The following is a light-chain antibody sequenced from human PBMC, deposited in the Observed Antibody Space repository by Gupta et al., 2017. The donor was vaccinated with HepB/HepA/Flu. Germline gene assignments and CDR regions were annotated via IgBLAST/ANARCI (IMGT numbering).Light chain of an antibody. Sequence: EIVLTQSPATLSLSPGERATLSCRASQSVSSYLAWYQQKPGQAPRLLIYDASNRATGIPARFSGSGYGTDFTLTMSSLELEDFAVYYCQQRSNWPPYTFGQGTRLEIK. V-gene: IGKV3-11*01. J-gene: IGKJ2*01. CDR2: DAS. CDR1: QSVSSY. CDR3: QQRSNWPPYT.